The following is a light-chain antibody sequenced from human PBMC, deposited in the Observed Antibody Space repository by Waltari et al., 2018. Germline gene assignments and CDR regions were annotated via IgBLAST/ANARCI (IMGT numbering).Light chain of an antibody. CDR3: QSYDSSNVV. V-gene: IGLV6-57*02. J-gene: IGLJ2*01. CDR2: EDN. CDR1: IGCLATHY. Sequence: LMLTQPHSVSQSPGQTVTIPCTGSIGCLATHYAQGYSQRPGSAPTTVIYEDNQRPSGVPDRFSGSIDSSSNSASLTISGLKTEDEADYYCQSYDSSNVVFGGGTKLTVL.